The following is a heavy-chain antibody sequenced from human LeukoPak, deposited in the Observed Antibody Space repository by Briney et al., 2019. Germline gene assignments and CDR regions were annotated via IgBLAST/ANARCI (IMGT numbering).Heavy chain of an antibody. Sequence: SETLSLTCTVSGGSISSGGYYWSWIRQHPGKGLEWIGYIYYSGSTYYNPSLKSRVTISVDTSKNQYSLKLSSVTAADTAVYYCARGARYGSGSYFDYWGQGTLVTVSS. CDR1: GGSISSGGYY. J-gene: IGHJ4*02. V-gene: IGHV4-31*03. D-gene: IGHD3-10*01. CDR2: IYYSGST. CDR3: ARGARYGSGSYFDY.